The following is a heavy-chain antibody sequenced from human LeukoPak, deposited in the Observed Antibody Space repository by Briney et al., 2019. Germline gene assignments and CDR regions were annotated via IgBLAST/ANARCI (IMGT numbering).Heavy chain of an antibody. CDR2: INPNSGGT. V-gene: IGHV1-2*02. Sequence: ASVKVSCKASGYTFTGYYMHWVRQAPGQGLEWMGWINPNSGGTNYAQKFQGRVTMTRDTSISTAHMELSRLRSDDTAVYYCARDGRGLWFGELYDWFDPWGQGTLVTVSS. CDR3: ARDGRGLWFGELYDWFDP. CDR1: GYTFTGYY. D-gene: IGHD3-10*01. J-gene: IGHJ5*02.